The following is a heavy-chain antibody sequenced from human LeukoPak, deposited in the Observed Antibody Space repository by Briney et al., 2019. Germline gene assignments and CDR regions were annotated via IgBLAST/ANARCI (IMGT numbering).Heavy chain of an antibody. V-gene: IGHV4-34*01. J-gene: IGHJ4*02. CDR1: GGSFSGYY. CDR2: INHSGST. CDR3: ARGGSWYYFDY. D-gene: IGHD6-13*01. Sequence: PSETLSLTCAVYGGSFSGYYWRWIRHPPGKGLEWIGEINHSGSTNYYPSLKSRVTISVDTSKNQFSLKLSSVTAAGTAVYYCARGGSWYYFDYWGQGTLVTVSS.